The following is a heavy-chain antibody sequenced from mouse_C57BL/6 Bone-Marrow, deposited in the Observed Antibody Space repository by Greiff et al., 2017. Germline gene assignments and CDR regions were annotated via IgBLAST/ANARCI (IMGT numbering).Heavy chain of an antibody. CDR2: ISDGGSYT. Sequence: EVMLVESGGGLVKPGGSLKLSCAASGFTFSSYAMSWVRQTPEKRLEWVATISDGGSYTYYPDNVKGRFTISRDNAKNNLYLQRSHLKSEDTAMYYCARSFFYYAMDYWGQGTAVTVSS. CDR1: GFTFSSYA. V-gene: IGHV5-4*03. J-gene: IGHJ4*01. CDR3: ARSFFYYAMDY.